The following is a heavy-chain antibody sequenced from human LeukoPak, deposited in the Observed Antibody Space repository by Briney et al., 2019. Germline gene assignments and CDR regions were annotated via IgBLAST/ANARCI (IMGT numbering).Heavy chain of an antibody. V-gene: IGHV3-23*01. J-gene: IGHJ3*02. Sequence: PGGSLRLSCAASGFTFSSYTMSWVRQAPGKGLEWVSAISGSGDDTYYADSVKGRLTISRDNSKNTLYLKMNSLRAEDTDVYYRAKGLLFTIIVVVNADAFDIWGQGTMVTVSS. D-gene: IGHD3-22*01. CDR1: GFTFSSYT. CDR2: ISGSGDDT. CDR3: AKGLLFTIIVVVNADAFDI.